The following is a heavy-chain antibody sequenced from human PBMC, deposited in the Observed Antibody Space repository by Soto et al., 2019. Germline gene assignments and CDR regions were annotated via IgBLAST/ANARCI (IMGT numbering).Heavy chain of an antibody. CDR1: GFTFSRYW. V-gene: IGHV3-74*01. Sequence: GGSLRLSCAASGFTFSRYWMHWVRQAPGKGLVWVSRIKFDGSNTDYADSVKGRFTISRDNAKNTLYLQMNSLRAEDTALYYCASGVPNYYAMDVWGQGTTVTVSS. D-gene: IGHD3-16*01. CDR3: ASGVPNYYAMDV. J-gene: IGHJ6*02. CDR2: IKFDGSNT.